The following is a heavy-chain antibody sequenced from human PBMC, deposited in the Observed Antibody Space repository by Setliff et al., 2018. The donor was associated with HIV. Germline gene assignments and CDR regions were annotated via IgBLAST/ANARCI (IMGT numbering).Heavy chain of an antibody. CDR2: ISTSGTI. Sequence: PGGSLSLSCTASGFTFSSYTMNWVRQAPGKGLEWISYISTSGTIYYADSVKGRFTISRDDAKNSLFLQMNSLRSEDTAVYYCVTGTDEWELHYFEFWGLGTLVTVSS. V-gene: IGHV3-48*04. J-gene: IGHJ4*02. CDR1: GFTFSSYT. D-gene: IGHD1-26*01. CDR3: VTGTDEWELHYFEF.